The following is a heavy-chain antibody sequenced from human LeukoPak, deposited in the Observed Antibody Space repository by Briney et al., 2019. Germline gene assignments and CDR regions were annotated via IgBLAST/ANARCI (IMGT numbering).Heavy chain of an antibody. CDR1: GFTFSSYA. CDR3: ANPSSGSYLVDY. CDR2: ISGSGGST. V-gene: IGHV3-23*01. Sequence: GGSLRLSCAASGFTFSSYAMSWVRQAPGKGLEWVSAISGSGGSTYYVDSVKGRFTISRDNSKNTLYLQMNSLRAEDTAVYYCANPSSGSYLVDYWGQGTLVTVSS. D-gene: IGHD3-10*01. J-gene: IGHJ4*02.